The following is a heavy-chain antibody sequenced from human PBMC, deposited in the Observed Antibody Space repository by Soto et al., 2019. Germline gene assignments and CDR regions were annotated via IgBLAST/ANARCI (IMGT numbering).Heavy chain of an antibody. Sequence: GGSLRLSCAASGFTFSDYYMSWIRQAPGKGLEWVSYISSSGSTIYYADSVKGRFTISRDNAKNSLYLQMNSLRAEDTAVYYCARGTTVTTTYYYGMDVWGQGTTVTVSS. CDR1: GFTFSDYY. CDR2: ISSSGSTI. CDR3: ARGTTVTTTYYYGMDV. J-gene: IGHJ6*02. D-gene: IGHD4-17*01. V-gene: IGHV3-11*01.